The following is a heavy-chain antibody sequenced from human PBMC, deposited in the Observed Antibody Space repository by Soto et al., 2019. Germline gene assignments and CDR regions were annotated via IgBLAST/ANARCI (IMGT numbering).Heavy chain of an antibody. CDR2: INHSGRT. CDR1: GGSFSGYY. D-gene: IGHD6-13*01. V-gene: IGHV4-34*01. Sequence: PSETLSLTCAVYGGSFSGYYWSWIRQPPGKGLEWIGEINHSGRTNYNPSLKSRVTISVDTSKNQFSLKRSSVTAADTAVYYCARGGLRGRQQLVRRVCCYGMDVWGQGTTVT. J-gene: IGHJ6*02. CDR3: ARGGLRGRQQLVRRVCCYGMDV.